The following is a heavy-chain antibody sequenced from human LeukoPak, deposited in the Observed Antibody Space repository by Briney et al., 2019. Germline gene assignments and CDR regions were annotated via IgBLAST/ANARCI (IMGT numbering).Heavy chain of an antibody. Sequence: GESLKISCKGSGHSFTNYRIAWVRQMPGKGLEWMGIIYPGDSETRYNPSLQGQVTISADKSINTAYLHWSSLKASDTAMYYCATTIGYSSDWYGWFDPWGQGTLVTVSS. CDR2: IYPGDSET. J-gene: IGHJ5*02. CDR1: GHSFTNYR. D-gene: IGHD6-19*01. V-gene: IGHV5-51*01. CDR3: ATTIGYSSDWYGWFDP.